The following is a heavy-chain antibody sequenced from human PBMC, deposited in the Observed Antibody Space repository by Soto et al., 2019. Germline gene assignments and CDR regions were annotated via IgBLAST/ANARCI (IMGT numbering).Heavy chain of an antibody. D-gene: IGHD6-13*01. Sequence: GGSLRLSCAASGFTFSSYGMHWVRQAPGKGLEWVAVIWYDGSNKYYADSVKGRFTISRDNSKNTLYLQMNSLRAEDTAVYYCAREIDSSSWSDFDYWGQGTLVTVSS. CDR2: IWYDGSNK. CDR1: GFTFSSYG. V-gene: IGHV3-33*01. CDR3: AREIDSSSWSDFDY. J-gene: IGHJ4*02.